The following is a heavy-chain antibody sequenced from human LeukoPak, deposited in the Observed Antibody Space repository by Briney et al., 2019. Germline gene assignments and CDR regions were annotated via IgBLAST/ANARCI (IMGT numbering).Heavy chain of an antibody. J-gene: IGHJ4*02. CDR3: ARDRNYGSGIFDY. D-gene: IGHD3-10*01. CDR1: GFTFSSYS. Sequence: GGSLRLSCAASGFTFSSYSMNWGRQAPGKGLEWLSYISSGSGTIYYADSVKGRFTISRDNAKNSVYLQMNSLRDEDTAVYYCARDRNYGSGIFDYWGQGTLVTVSS. CDR2: ISSGSGTI. V-gene: IGHV3-48*02.